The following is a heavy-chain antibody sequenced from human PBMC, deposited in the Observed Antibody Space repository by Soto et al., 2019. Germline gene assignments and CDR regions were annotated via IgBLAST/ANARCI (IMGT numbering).Heavy chain of an antibody. CDR1: GASTVSHYH. CDR2: IFNSGTT. D-gene: IGHD1-26*01. J-gene: IGHJ4*02. V-gene: IGHV4-31*02. CDR3: ALALGPTTGLDY. Sequence: QVQLQESGPGLVKPSQTLSLTCSVSGASTVSHYHWTWIRQPPGKGLEWMGYIFNSGTTFYNPSLTSRLSRSMDTSGNHCSLELRSVTAADTAVYYCALALGPTTGLDYWGQGTLVTVSS.